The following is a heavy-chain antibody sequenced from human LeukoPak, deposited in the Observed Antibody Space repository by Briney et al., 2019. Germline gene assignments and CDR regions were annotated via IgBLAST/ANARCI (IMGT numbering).Heavy chain of an antibody. D-gene: IGHD7-27*01. CDR1: GGSISSSSYY. J-gene: IGHJ4*02. CDR3: ARVGTSRLNAYYFDY. CDR2: IYYSGGT. Sequence: SETLSLTCTVSGGSISSSSYYWGWIRQPPGKGLEWIGSIYYSGGTYYNPSLKSRVTISVDTSKNQFSLKLSSVTAADTAVYYCARVGTSRLNAYYFDYWGQGTLVTVSS. V-gene: IGHV4-39*07.